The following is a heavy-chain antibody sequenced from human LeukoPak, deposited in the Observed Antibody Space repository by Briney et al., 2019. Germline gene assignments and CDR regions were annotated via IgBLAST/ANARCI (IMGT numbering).Heavy chain of an antibody. CDR3: ARHARPTWIQLWPQRPRYYYYGMDV. CDR1: GYSFTSYW. D-gene: IGHD5-18*01. J-gene: IGHJ6*02. Sequence: GESLKISCKGSGYSFTSYWIGWVRQMPGKGLEWMGIIYPGDSDTGYSPSFQGQVTISADKSISTAYLQWSSLKASDTAMYYCARHARPTWIQLWPQRPRYYYYGMDVWGQGTTVTVSS. V-gene: IGHV5-51*01. CDR2: IYPGDSDT.